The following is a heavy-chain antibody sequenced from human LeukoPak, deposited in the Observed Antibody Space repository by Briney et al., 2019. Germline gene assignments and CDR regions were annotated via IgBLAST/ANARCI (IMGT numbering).Heavy chain of an antibody. J-gene: IGHJ4*02. CDR3: ARGEASGWYW. Sequence: SETLSLTCTVSGGSISSYYWSWIRQPPGKGLEWIGYIYYSGSANYNPSLKSRVTISVDTSKNQFSLKLSSVTAADTAVYYCARGEASGWYWWGQGTLVTVSS. D-gene: IGHD6-19*01. V-gene: IGHV4-59*12. CDR2: IYYSGSA. CDR1: GGSISSYY.